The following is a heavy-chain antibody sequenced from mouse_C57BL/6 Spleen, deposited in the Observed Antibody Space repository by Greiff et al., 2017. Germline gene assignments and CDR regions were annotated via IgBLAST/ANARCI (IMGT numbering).Heavy chain of an antibody. D-gene: IGHD1-1*01. Sequence: QVHVKQSGAELVRPGASVKLSCKASGYTFTDYYINWVKQRPGQGLEWIARIYPGSGNTYYNEKFKGKATLTAEKSSSTAYMQLSSLTSEDSAVYFCAICYYGSSYAMGYWGQGTSVTVSS. J-gene: IGHJ4*01. CDR2: IYPGSGNT. CDR3: AICYYGSSYAMGY. V-gene: IGHV1-76*01. CDR1: GYTFTDYY.